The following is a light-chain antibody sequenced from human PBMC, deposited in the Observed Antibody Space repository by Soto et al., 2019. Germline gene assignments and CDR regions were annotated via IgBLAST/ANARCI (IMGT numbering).Light chain of an antibody. CDR1: QSVGSN. J-gene: IGKJ4*01. CDR3: QQSNNWPLT. Sequence: DIVMTQSPASLSVSPGERATLSCRASQSVGSNLAWYQQKPDQAPRLLIYGASTRATGIPARFRGSGSGTEFTLTITSLQSEDFAVYFCQQSNNWPLTFGGGTKVEIK. V-gene: IGKV3-15*01. CDR2: GAS.